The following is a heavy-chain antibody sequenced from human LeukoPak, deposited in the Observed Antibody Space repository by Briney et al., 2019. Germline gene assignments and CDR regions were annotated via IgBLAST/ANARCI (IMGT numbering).Heavy chain of an antibody. V-gene: IGHV1-8*01. CDR1: GYTFINND. Sequence: GASVKVSCKASGYTFINNDINWVRQAPGQGLEWMAWIDPKNGNRGYAQNFQGRVTMTTDISINTAYLELSSLRSEDAAVYYCARSHTQKEFCGDDRCYPTVWWFDPWGQGTLVTGSS. CDR3: ARSHTQKEFCGDDRCYPTVWWFDP. J-gene: IGHJ5*02. D-gene: IGHD2-21*01. CDR2: IDPKNGNR.